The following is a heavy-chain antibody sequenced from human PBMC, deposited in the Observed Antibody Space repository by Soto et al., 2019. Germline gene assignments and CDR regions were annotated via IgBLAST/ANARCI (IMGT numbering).Heavy chain of an antibody. Sequence: VKVSCKASGGTFSSYAISWVRQAPGQGLEWMGGIIPIFGTANYAQKFQGRVTITADESTSTAYMELSSLRSEDTAVYYCARSXXXXXLRXXXXYGXXVXXQXTX. J-gene: IGHJ6*02. CDR3: ARSXXXXXLRXXXXYGXXV. CDR1: GGTFSSYA. CDR2: IIPIFGTA. V-gene: IGHV1-69*13.